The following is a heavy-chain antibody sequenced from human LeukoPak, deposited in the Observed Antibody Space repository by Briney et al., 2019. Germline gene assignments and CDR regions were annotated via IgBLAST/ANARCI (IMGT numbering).Heavy chain of an antibody. J-gene: IGHJ6*03. CDR1: GGSISSYY. Sequence: SETLSLTCTVSGGSISSYYWSWIRQPPGKGLEWIGSIYHSGSTYYNPSLKSRVTISVDTSKNQFSLKLSSVTAADTAVYYCARDSSGWYGDYYYYYYMDVWGKGTTVTVSS. D-gene: IGHD6-19*01. CDR2: IYHSGST. V-gene: IGHV4-38-2*02. CDR3: ARDSSGWYGDYYYYYYMDV.